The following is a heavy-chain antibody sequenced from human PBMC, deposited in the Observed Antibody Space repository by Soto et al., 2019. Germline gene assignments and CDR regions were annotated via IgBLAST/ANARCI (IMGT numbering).Heavy chain of an antibody. CDR3: AKDPPWTVGPLAMDV. CDR2: FSGSGGNI. J-gene: IGHJ6*02. V-gene: IGHV3-23*01. Sequence: GGSLRLSCAASGFTFSSYEMSWVRQAPGKGLEWVSTFSGSGGNIYYAESVKGRLTISRDDSKNTLYLQMDSLRVEDTAVYYCAKDPPWTVGPLAMDVWGQGTTVTVSS. CDR1: GFTFSSYE. D-gene: IGHD1-26*01.